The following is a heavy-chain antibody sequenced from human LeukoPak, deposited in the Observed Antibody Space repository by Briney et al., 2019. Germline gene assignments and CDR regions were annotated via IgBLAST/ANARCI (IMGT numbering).Heavy chain of an antibody. CDR3: AVLAVPAVGY. CDR2: IRASGDRT. Sequence: GGSLRLSCVVSGFTFINYGMSWVRQAPGKGLEWVSTIRASGDRTYYAESVKGRFTMSGDKSKNTLYLQMSNLRAEDTAVYHCAVLAVPAVGYWGQGALVIVSS. D-gene: IGHD2-15*01. J-gene: IGHJ4*02. CDR1: GFTFINYG. V-gene: IGHV3-23*01.